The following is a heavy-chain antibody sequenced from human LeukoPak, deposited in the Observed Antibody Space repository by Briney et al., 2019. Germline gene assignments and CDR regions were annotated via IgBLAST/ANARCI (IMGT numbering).Heavy chain of an antibody. CDR1: GGSISSGGYS. V-gene: IGHV4-30-2*01. CDR3: ARGSLSYNDY. CDR2: IYHSGST. J-gene: IGHJ4*02. Sequence: SETLSLTCAVSGGSISSGGYSWSWIRQPPGKGLEWIGYIYHSGSTYYNPSLKSRVTISVDRSKNQFSLKLSSVTAADTAVYYCARGSLSYNDYWGQGTLVTVSS. D-gene: IGHD3-16*02.